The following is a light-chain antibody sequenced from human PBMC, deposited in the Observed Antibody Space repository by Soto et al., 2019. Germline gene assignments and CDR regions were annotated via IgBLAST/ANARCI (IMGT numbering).Light chain of an antibody. V-gene: IGKV3-15*01. CDR1: QSVSSN. CDR3: QQYNNWPPVT. CDR2: GAS. Sequence: ETVMTQSPAALSVSPGERATLSCRASQSVSSNVAWYQQTPGQAPRLLIYGASTRAAGIPDRFSGSGSGTGFTLTISSLQSEDFAVYYCQQYNNWPPVTFGQGTRLEIK. J-gene: IGKJ5*01.